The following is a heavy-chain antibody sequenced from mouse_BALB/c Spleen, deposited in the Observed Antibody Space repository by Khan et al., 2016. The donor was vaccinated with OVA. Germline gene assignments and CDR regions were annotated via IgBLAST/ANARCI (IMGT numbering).Heavy chain of an antibody. CDR1: GYSITSAYC. Sequence: EVELVESGPGLVKPSQSLSLTCSVTGYSITSAYCWNWIRQFPGNKLEWMGYISYDGSNNYNPSLKNRISIPRDTSKNQFFLKLNSVTTEDTATXYSARGGVVVPYWYFDVWGAGTTVTVSS. CDR2: ISYDGSN. D-gene: IGHD1-1*01. J-gene: IGHJ1*01. CDR3: ARGGVVVPYWYFDV. V-gene: IGHV3-6*02.